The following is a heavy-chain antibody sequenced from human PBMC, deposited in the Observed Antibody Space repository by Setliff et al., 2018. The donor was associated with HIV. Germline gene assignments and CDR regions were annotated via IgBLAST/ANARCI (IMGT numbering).Heavy chain of an antibody. CDR3: ARVVDTSGGYWGSFYRYMDV. J-gene: IGHJ6*03. D-gene: IGHD3-10*01. Sequence: GGSLRLSCAASGFTFDDYAMHWVRQAPGKGLEWVSGISWNRGSMFYADSVKGRFTISRDNTKNSLYLQMDSLRAEDTAVYYCARVVDTSGGYWGSFYRYMDVWGKGTTVTVSS. CDR1: GFTFDDYA. CDR2: ISWNRGSM. V-gene: IGHV3-9*01.